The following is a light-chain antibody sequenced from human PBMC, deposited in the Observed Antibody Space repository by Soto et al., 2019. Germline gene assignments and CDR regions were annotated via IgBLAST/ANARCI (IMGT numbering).Light chain of an antibody. CDR1: SSDVGAYNY. CDR3: CSFTSITTYV. J-gene: IGLJ1*01. CDR2: EVS. Sequence: QSVLTQPASVSGSLGQSITISCTGTSSDVGAYNYVSWYQQQPGKAPKLMISEVSNRPSGVSNRSSGSKSGNTASLIISGLQAEDEADYYCCSFTSITTYVFGTGTKFTVL. V-gene: IGLV2-14*01.